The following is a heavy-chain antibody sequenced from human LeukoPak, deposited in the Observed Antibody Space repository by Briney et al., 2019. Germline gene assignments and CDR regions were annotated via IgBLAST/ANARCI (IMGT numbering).Heavy chain of an antibody. CDR1: GGTFSSHA. J-gene: IGHJ6*03. D-gene: IGHD3-10*01. CDR3: ARGAGQSAYYYYYYMDV. Sequence: SVKVSCKASGGTFSSHAISWVRQAPGQGLEWMGGIIPIFGTANYAQKFQGRVTITADESTSTAYMELSSLRSEDTAVYYCARGAGQSAYYYYYYMDVWGKGTTVTVSS. V-gene: IGHV1-69*13. CDR2: IIPIFGTA.